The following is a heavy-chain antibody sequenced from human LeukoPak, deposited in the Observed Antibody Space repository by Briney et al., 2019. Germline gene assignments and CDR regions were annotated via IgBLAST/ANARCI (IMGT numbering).Heavy chain of an antibody. D-gene: IGHD1-26*01. V-gene: IGHV3-23*01. CDR1: GFTLSSYG. CDR3: AKLQVGGNSESSF. CDR2: ISDSGRT. Sequence: GGSLRLSCAASGFTLSSYGMNWGRQAPGKGLEWLSGISDSGRTYYAGPAKGRFTISRDNSKNTLYLQMNSRRAEDTAFYYCAKLQVGGNSESSFWGQGILVTVS. J-gene: IGHJ4*02.